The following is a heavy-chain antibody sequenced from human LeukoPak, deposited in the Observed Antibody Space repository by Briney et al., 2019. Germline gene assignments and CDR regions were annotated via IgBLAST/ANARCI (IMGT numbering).Heavy chain of an antibody. CDR3: ARGGMYSSRWFLDN. CDR1: GFTFSRYW. Sequence: GGSLRLSCAASGFTFSRYWMHWVRQAPGKGLVWVSRMKWDESTTAYADSVKGRFTISRDNAKMLYLQMNSLRVEDTAVYYCARGGMYSSRWFLDNWGRGTLVTLSS. D-gene: IGHD6-13*01. J-gene: IGHJ4*02. CDR2: MKWDESTT. V-gene: IGHV3-74*01.